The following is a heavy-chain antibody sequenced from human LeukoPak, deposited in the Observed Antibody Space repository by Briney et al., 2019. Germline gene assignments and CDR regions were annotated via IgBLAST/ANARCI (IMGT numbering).Heavy chain of an antibody. CDR2: IIPILGLA. J-gene: IGHJ4*02. Sequence: GASVTVSCKASGYTFTSYDINWVRQAPGQGLEWMGRIIPILGLANYAQKFQGRVTITADKSTSTAYMELSSLRSEDTAVYYCASFGATGGTYFDYWGQGTLVTVSS. CDR3: ASFGATGGTYFDY. CDR1: GYTFTSYD. V-gene: IGHV1-69*04. D-gene: IGHD1-26*01.